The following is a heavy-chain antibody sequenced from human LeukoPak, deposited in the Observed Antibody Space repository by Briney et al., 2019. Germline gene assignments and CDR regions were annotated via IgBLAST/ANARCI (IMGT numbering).Heavy chain of an antibody. D-gene: IGHD3-22*01. V-gene: IGHV1-3*01. CDR1: GYTFTSYA. CDR3: ARDWGGNYYDSSGYYCIDY. Sequence: ASVKVSCKASGYTFTSYAMHWVRQAPGQRLEWMGWINAGNGNTKYSQKLQGRVTMTTDTSTSTAYMELRSLRSDDTAVYYCARDWGGNYYDSSGYYCIDYWGQGTLVTVSS. CDR2: INAGNGNT. J-gene: IGHJ4*02.